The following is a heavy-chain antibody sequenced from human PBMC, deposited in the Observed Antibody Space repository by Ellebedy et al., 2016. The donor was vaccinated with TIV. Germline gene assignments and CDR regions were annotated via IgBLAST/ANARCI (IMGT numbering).Heavy chain of an antibody. Sequence: GESLKISXAASGLSVTGSYMNWVRQAPGKGLEWVSVLYIDGSARFADSVKGRFTISRDDIKNTLYLQMTSLRAEDTAVYYCASSHDVYNPFHSWGQGALVTVSS. V-gene: IGHV3-53*01. J-gene: IGHJ5*02. CDR1: GLSVTGSY. D-gene: IGHD5-24*01. CDR2: LYIDGSA. CDR3: ASSHDVYNPFHS.